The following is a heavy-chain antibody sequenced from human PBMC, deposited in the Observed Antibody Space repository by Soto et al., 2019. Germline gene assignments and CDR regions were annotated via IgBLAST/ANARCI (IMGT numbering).Heavy chain of an antibody. CDR2: IYPGDSDT. J-gene: IGHJ4*02. V-gene: IGHV5-51*01. CDR1: GYRFTNYW. CDR3: ARLGVNYGFWSGYPLDY. D-gene: IGHD3-3*01. Sequence: GESLKISCKGSGYRFTNYWIGWVRQMRGKGLEWMGIIYPGDSDTRYSPSFQGQVSISADKSISTAYLQWSSLKASDTAMYYCARLGVNYGFWSGYPLDYWGQGTLVTVSS.